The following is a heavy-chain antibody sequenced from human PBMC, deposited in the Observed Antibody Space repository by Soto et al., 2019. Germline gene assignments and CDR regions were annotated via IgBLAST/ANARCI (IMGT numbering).Heavy chain of an antibody. CDR3: AMSHYDLRGSFDP. Sequence: GGSLRLSCAASRLTFSSYSMHWVRQAPGKGLEWVSSISSSSSHIYYADSVKSRFTISRDDAKNTLYLQMNSLRVEDTAVYYCAMSHYDLRGSFDPWGQGTLVTVSS. CDR1: RLTFSSYS. CDR2: ISSSSSHI. J-gene: IGHJ5*02. D-gene: IGHD3-3*01. V-gene: IGHV3-21*01.